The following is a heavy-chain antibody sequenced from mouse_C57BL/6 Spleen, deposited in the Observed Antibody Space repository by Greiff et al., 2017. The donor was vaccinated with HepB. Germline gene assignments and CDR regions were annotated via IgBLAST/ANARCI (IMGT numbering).Heavy chain of an antibody. CDR1: GYTFTSYW. V-gene: IGHV1-53*01. CDR2: INPSNGGT. J-gene: IGHJ2*01. D-gene: IGHD3-2*02. Sequence: QVQLKQPGTELVKPGASVKLSCKASGYTFTSYWMHWVKQRPGQGLEWIGNINPSNGGTNYNEKFKSKATLTVDKSSSTAYMQLSSLTSEDSAVYYCARWEGSSGYYFDYWGQGTTLTVSS. CDR3: ARWEGSSGYYFDY.